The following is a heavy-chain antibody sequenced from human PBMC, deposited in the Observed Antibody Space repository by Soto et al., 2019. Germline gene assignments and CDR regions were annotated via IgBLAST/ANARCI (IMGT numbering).Heavy chain of an antibody. J-gene: IGHJ5*02. D-gene: IGHD3-16*02. CDR3: HTDKMITSGGLIVKTCFDP. CDR2: IKSKTDDGTT. CDR1: GFTFINAW. V-gene: IGHV3-15*01. Sequence: LTLAFGASGFTFINAWMVWGHQAPGKGLQWFRRIKSKTDDGTTDYAAPVKGIFTISRDDSKNTLYLQMNSLKTQDTAVYYCHTDKMITSGGLIVKTCFDPCGQGTLVTVSS.